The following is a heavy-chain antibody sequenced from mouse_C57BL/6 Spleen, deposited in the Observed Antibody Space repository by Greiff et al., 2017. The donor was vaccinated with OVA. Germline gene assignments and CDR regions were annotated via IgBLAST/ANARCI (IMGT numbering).Heavy chain of an antibody. CDR1: GYTFTSYG. CDR2: IYPRSGNT. Sequence: QVQLQQSGAELARPGASVQLSCKASGYTFTSYGISWVKQRTGQGLEWIGEIYPRSGNTYYNEKFKGKATLPADKSASTAYMELRSLTAEDSAVYVCALGRGDYFDYWGQGTTLTVSA. J-gene: IGHJ2*01. V-gene: IGHV1-81*01. D-gene: IGHD4-1*01. CDR3: ALGRGDYFDY.